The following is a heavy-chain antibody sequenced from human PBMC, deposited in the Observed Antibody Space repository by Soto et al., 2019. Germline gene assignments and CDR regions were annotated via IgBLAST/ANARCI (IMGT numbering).Heavy chain of an antibody. Sequence: EVQLVESGGGLVQPGRSLRLSCAASGFTFDDYAMHWVRQAPGKGLEWVSGISWNSGSIGYADSVKGRFTISRDNAKNSLYLQMNSLRAEDTALYYCAKELTDYYFDYWGQGTLVTVSS. CDR3: AKELTDYYFDY. V-gene: IGHV3-9*01. CDR1: GFTFDDYA. CDR2: ISWNSGSI. J-gene: IGHJ4*02.